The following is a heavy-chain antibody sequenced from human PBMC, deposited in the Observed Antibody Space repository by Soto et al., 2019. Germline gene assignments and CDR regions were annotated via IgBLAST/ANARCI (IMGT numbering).Heavy chain of an antibody. J-gene: IGHJ4*02. V-gene: IGHV4-4*02. CDR1: NGSISSSNW. CDR3: ARNRLDGYDFDS. CDR2: VAQNGYV. Sequence: VQLQESGPGLVKPSGTLSLTCTVSNGSISSSNWWRWVRQSPGKGLEWIGEVAQNGYVGSIPSLEGLVTLLVDKPTNPFSLRLTSVTAADTAVYYCARNRLDGYDFDSWGQGILVTVSS. D-gene: IGHD5-12*01.